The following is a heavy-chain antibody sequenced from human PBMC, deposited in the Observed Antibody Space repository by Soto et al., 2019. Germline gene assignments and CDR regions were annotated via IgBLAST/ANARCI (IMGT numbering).Heavy chain of an antibody. V-gene: IGHV3-30-3*01. CDR2: ISYDGSNK. Sequence: PGGSLRLSCAASGFTFSSYAMHWVRQAPGKGLEWVAVISYDGSNKYYADSVKGRFTISRDNSKNTLYLQMNSLRAEDTAVYYCARERGGSSGWYYYYYYGMDVWGQGTTVTVYS. D-gene: IGHD6-19*01. CDR1: GFTFSSYA. J-gene: IGHJ6*02. CDR3: ARERGGSSGWYYYYYYGMDV.